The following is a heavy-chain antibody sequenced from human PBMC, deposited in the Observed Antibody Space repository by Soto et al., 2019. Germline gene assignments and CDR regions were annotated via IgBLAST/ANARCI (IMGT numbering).Heavy chain of an antibody. Sequence: EVQLVESGGGLVQPGESLRLSCAASGFTFSSYWMHWVRQAPGKGLVWVSRINSDGSTRSCADSVKGRFTISRDNAKNTLYLQMNNLSAEDTAVYYCARVGTGNWYFDLWGRGTLVTVSS. V-gene: IGHV3-74*01. CDR3: ARVGTGNWYFDL. CDR1: GFTFSSYW. CDR2: INSDGSTR. D-gene: IGHD1-1*01. J-gene: IGHJ2*01.